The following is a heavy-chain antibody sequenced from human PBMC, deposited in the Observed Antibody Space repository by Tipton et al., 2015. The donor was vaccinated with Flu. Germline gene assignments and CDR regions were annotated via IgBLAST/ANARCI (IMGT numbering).Heavy chain of an antibody. CDR1: GGSFSGYY. J-gene: IGHJ4*02. V-gene: IGHV4-34*01. CDR2: INHSGST. Sequence: TLSLTCAVYGGSFSGYYWSWIRQPPGKGLEWIGEINHSGSTNYNPSLKSRVTISVDTSKNQFSLKLSSVTAADTAVYYCARAHPFHDYGDYWGQGTLVTVSS. CDR3: ARAHPFHDYGDY.